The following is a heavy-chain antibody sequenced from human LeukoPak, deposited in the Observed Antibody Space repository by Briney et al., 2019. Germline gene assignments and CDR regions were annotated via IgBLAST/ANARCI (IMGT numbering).Heavy chain of an antibody. J-gene: IGHJ2*01. CDR3: AEWNSVYWYFDL. D-gene: IGHD1-1*01. Sequence: GGSLRLSCAASGFTFSSYAMSWVRQAPGKGLEGVSAISGSGGSTYYADSVKGRFTISRDNSKNTLYLQMNSLRAEDTALYYCAEWNSVYWYFDLWGRGTLVTVSS. CDR2: ISGSGGST. V-gene: IGHV3-23*01. CDR1: GFTFSSYA.